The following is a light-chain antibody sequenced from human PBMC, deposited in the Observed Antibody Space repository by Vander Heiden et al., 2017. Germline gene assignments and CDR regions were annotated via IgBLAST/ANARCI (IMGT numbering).Light chain of an antibody. J-gene: IGKJ1*01. CDR2: GAS. CDR3: QQYKNWPPPAT. CDR1: QSVSSN. V-gene: IGKV3-15*01. Sequence: EIVMTQSPASLSMSPGERATLTCRASQSVSSNIAWYQQKPGQAPRLLIYGASTRATGITATFSGSGYGTEFTLTISSRHSEDCAVYYCQQYKNWPPPATFGQGTKVEIK.